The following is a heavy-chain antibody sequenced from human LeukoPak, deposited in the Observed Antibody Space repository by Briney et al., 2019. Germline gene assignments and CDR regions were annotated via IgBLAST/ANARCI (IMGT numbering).Heavy chain of an antibody. J-gene: IGHJ4*02. CDR1: GFTFSSYW. Sequence: GGSPRLSCAASGFTFSSYWMSWVRQAPGKGLEWVADIKQDGSEKYYVDSVKGRFTISRDNAKNSLYLQMSSLRAEDTALYYCAKDSGSSSWSNYDYWGQGTLVTVSS. V-gene: IGHV3-7*03. CDR3: AKDSGSSSWSNYDY. D-gene: IGHD6-13*01. CDR2: IKQDGSEK.